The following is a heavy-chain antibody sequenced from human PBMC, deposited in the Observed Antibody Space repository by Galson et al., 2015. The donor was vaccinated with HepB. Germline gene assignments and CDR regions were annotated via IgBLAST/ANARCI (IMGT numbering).Heavy chain of an antibody. D-gene: IGHD4/OR15-4a*01. CDR2: IDPSDSYT. J-gene: IGHJ6*02. CDR3: AAQGATDYYYYYGMDV. V-gene: IGHV5-10-1*01. CDR1: GYSFTSYW. Sequence: QSGAEVKKPGESLRISCKGSGYSFTSYWISWVRQMPGKGLEWMGRIDPSDSYTNYSPSFQGHVTISADKSISTAYLQWSSLKASDTAVYYCAAQGATDYYYYYGMDVWGQGTTVTVSS.